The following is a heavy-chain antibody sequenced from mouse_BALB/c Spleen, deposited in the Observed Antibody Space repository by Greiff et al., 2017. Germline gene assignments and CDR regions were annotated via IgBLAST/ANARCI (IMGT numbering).Heavy chain of an antibody. Sequence: EVKLEESGGGLVQPGGSMKLSCVASGFTFSNYWMNWVRQSPEKGLEWVAEIRLKSNNYATHYAESVKGRFTISRDDSKSSVYLQMNNLRAEDTGIYYCTRLLRNFDVWGAGTTVTVSS. CDR2: IRLKSNNYAT. CDR3: TRLLRNFDV. J-gene: IGHJ1*01. V-gene: IGHV6-6*02. CDR1: GFTFSNYW. D-gene: IGHD1-1*01.